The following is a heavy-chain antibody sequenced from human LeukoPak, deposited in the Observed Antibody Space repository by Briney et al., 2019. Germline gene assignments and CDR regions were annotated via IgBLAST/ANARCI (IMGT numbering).Heavy chain of an antibody. Sequence: ASVKVSCKASGYTFTSYYMHWVRQAPGQGLEWMGIINPSGGSTSYAQKFQGRATMTRDTSTSTVYMELSSLRSEDTAVYYCARDDGGDYGDYGVFDIWGQGTMVTVSS. CDR3: ARDDGGDYGDYGVFDI. V-gene: IGHV1-46*03. CDR1: GYTFTSYY. J-gene: IGHJ3*02. D-gene: IGHD4-17*01. CDR2: INPSGGST.